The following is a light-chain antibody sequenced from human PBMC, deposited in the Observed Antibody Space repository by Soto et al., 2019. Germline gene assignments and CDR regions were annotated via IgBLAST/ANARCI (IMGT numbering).Light chain of an antibody. V-gene: IGKV3-11*01. J-gene: IGKJ4*01. CDR3: QQSHDWLT. Sequence: EIVLTQSPATLALSPGERATLSCRASQSVSTYLAWYQQKAGQAPKLLIYDASNRATGIPARFSGSGSGTDFTLTISSLQPEDFAVYYCQQSHDWLTFGGGTKVESK. CDR1: QSVSTY. CDR2: DAS.